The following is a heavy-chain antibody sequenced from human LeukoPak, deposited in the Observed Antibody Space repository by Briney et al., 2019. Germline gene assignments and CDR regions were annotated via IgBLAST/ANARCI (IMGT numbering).Heavy chain of an antibody. CDR2: MNPNSGNT. D-gene: IGHD3-3*01. Sequence: ASVKVSCKASGYTFTSYDINWVRQATGQGLEWMGWMNPNSGNTGYAQKFQGRVTMTRNTSISTAYMELSSLRSEDTAVYYCARGANYDFWSGYDYWGQGTLVTVSS. J-gene: IGHJ4*02. CDR1: GYTFTSYD. V-gene: IGHV1-8*01. CDR3: ARGANYDFWSGYDY.